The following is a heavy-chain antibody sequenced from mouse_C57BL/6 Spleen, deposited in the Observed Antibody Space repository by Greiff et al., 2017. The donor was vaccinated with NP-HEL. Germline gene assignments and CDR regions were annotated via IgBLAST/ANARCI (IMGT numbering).Heavy chain of an antibody. J-gene: IGHJ4*01. CDR2: IDPSDSET. V-gene: IGHV1-52*01. CDR1: GYTFTSYW. D-gene: IGHD2-3*01. CDR3: ARSIYDGYYMDY. Sequence: VQLQQPGAELVRPGSSVKLSCKASGYTFTSYWMHWVKQRPIQGLEWIGNIDPSDSETHYNQKFKDKATLTVDKSSSTAYMQLSSLTSEDSAVYYCARSIYDGYYMDYWGQGTSVTVSS.